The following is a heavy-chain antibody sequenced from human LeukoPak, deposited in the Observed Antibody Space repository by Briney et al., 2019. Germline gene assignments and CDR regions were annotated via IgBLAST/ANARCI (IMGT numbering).Heavy chain of an antibody. CDR1: GGTFTSYA. V-gene: IGHV1-69*01. D-gene: IGHD3-16*01. CDR3: AREGVGELSFYY. J-gene: IGHJ4*02. CDR2: IIPIFGTA. Sequence: SVKVSCKASGGTFTSYAISGVRQAPGQGLEWMGGIIPIFGTANYAQKFQGGVTITADESTSTAYMELSSLRSEDTAVYYCAREGVGELSFYYWGQGTLVTVSS.